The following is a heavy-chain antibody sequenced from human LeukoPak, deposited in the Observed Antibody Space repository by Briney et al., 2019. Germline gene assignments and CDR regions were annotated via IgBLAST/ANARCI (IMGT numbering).Heavy chain of an antibody. D-gene: IGHD6-13*01. V-gene: IGHV3-30-3*01. CDR2: IADDGTNH. Sequence: GTSLRLSCEASGFPFRDYPMHWVRQTPGRGLEWVAVIADDGTNHYDADSVKGRFTISRDNSKNTLYLQMNSLGAEDTAVYYCVRTWGSGYSAPPGDWGQGSLVTVSS. CDR3: VRTWGSGYSAPPGD. J-gene: IGHJ4*02. CDR1: GFPFRDYP.